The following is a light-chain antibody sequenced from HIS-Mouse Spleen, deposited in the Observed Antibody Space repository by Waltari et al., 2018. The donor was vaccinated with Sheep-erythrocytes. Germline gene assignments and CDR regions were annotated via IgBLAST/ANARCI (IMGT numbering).Light chain of an antibody. J-gene: IGLJ1*01. CDR2: DVS. CDR3: CSYAGSYNHV. CDR1: SSYVGGYNY. V-gene: IGLV2-11*01. Sequence: QSALTQPRSVSGSPGQSVTISCPGTSSYVGGYNYVSWYQQHPGKAPKLMIYDVSKRPSGVPDRLSGSKSGNTASLTISGLQAEDEADYYCCSYAGSYNHVFATGTKVTVL.